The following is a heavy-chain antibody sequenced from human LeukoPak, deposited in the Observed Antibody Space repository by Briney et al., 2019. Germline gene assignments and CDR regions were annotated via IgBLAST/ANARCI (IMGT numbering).Heavy chain of an antibody. J-gene: IGHJ2*01. CDR3: ARDRVLNDRDWYFDL. Sequence: SETLSLTCTVSGGSISSYYWSWIRQPPGKGLEWIGYIYYSGSTNYNPSLKSRVTISVDTSKNQFSLKLSSVTAADTAVYYCARDRVLNDRDWYFDLWGRGTLVTVSS. CDR1: GGSISSYY. D-gene: IGHD1-1*01. V-gene: IGHV4-59*01. CDR2: IYYSGST.